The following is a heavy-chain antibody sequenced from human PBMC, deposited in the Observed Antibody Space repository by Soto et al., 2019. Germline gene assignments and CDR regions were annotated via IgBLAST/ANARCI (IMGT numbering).Heavy chain of an antibody. Sequence: GGSLRLSCAASGFTFSNAWMNWVRQAPGKGLEWVGRIKSKTDGGTTDYAAPVKGRFTISRDDSKNTLYLQMNSLKTEDTAVYYCTTVATVTTLGLGNDAFDIWGQGTMVTVSS. CDR3: TTVATVTTLGLGNDAFDI. J-gene: IGHJ3*02. D-gene: IGHD4-17*01. CDR2: IKSKTDGGTT. V-gene: IGHV3-15*07. CDR1: GFTFSNAW.